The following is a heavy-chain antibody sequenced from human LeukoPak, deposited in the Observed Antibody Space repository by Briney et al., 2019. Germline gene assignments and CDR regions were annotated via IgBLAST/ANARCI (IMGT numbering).Heavy chain of an antibody. V-gene: IGHV3-30-3*01. CDR3: ARNDYGDYIAYYGMDV. CDR2: ISYDGSNK. J-gene: IGHJ6*02. CDR1: GFTFSSYA. Sequence: GRSLRLSCAASGFTFSSYAMHWVRQAPGKGLEWVAVISYDGSNKYYADSVKGRFTISRDNSKNTLYLRMNSLRAEDTAVYYCARNDYGDYIAYYGMDVWGQGTTVTVSS. D-gene: IGHD4-17*01.